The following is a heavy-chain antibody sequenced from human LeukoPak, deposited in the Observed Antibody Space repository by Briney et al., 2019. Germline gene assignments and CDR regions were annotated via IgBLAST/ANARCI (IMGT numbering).Heavy chain of an antibody. V-gene: IGHV4-34*01. Sequence: SETLSLTCAVYGGSFSGYYWSWIRQPPGKGLEWIGEINHSGSTNYNPSLKSRVTISVDTSKNQFSLKLSSVTAADTAVYYCAGVVAVARNFDYWGQGTLVTVSS. CDR3: AGVVAVARNFDY. CDR1: GGSFSGYY. J-gene: IGHJ4*02. D-gene: IGHD6-19*01. CDR2: INHSGST.